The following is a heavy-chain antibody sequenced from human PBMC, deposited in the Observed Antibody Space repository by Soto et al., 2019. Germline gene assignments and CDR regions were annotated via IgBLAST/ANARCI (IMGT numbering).Heavy chain of an antibody. CDR3: ARDPKTSGGQHWAFNYFDS. J-gene: IGHJ4*02. V-gene: IGHV3-30-3*01. D-gene: IGHD7-27*01. CDR2: ISYDGTNK. Sequence: GGSLRLSCAASGFSFSISPMHWVRQAPGKGPEWVALISYDGTNKFYADSVKGRFTISGDNSKSTLYLQVDSLRPEDAAVYYCARDPKTSGGQHWAFNYFDSWGQGTLVTVSS. CDR1: GFSFSISP.